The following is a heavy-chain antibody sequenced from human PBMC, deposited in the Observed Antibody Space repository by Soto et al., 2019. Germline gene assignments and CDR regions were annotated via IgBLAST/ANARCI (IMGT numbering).Heavy chain of an antibody. CDR2: IIPTFGTP. CDR3: ASERSAQDFDF. V-gene: IGHV1-69*06. CDR1: GGNFSSHG. Sequence: QVQLVQSGTVVQRRGSSVKVSCQASGGNFSSHGMAWVRQSPGQGLEWMGGIIPTFGTPTYAPKFQGRVTITADKSTNTAYMELSSLRSEYTGVYYCASERSAQDFDFWGQGTLITVSS. J-gene: IGHJ4*02. D-gene: IGHD1-26*01.